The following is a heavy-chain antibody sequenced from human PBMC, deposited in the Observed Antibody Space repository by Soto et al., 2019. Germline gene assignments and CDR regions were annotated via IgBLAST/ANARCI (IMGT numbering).Heavy chain of an antibody. J-gene: IGHJ6*02. Sequence: QVQLQESGPGLVKPSQTLSLTCTVSGDSISGGGYYWAWIRQRPGKALEWIGCVYHTGGAHYNPSLQSRSVITVDKSKNQFSLSLVSVTTADTAVYYCARDNRITVNPANVPFGMDVWGQGAAVTVS. CDR2: VYHTGGA. CDR1: GDSISGGGYY. V-gene: IGHV4-31*03. CDR3: ARDNRITVNPANVPFGMDV. D-gene: IGHD4-17*01.